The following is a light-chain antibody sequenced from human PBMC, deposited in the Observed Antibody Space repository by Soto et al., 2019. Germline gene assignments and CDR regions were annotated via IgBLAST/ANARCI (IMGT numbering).Light chain of an antibody. CDR1: SSDVGAYNL. V-gene: IGLV2-14*01. CDR2: EVS. CDR3: ASLTTTSFV. J-gene: IGLJ1*01. Sequence: QSALTQPASVSGSPGQSITISCTGTSSDVGAYNLVSWYQHHPGKAPKLLISEVSNRPSGVSDRFSGSKSGNMASLAISGLQAEDEADYYCASLTTTSFVFGTGTKLTVL.